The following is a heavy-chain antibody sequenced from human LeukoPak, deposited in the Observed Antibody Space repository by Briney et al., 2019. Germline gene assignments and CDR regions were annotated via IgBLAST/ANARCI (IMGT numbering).Heavy chain of an antibody. CDR1: GFTFSSYS. J-gene: IGHJ4*02. Sequence: GGSLRLSCAASGFTFSSYSMNWVRQAPGKGLEWVSSISSSSSYIYYADSVKGRFTISRDNAKNSLYLQMNSLRAEDTAVYYCARYLLPDKPLDYWGQGTLVTVSS. CDR3: ARYLLPDKPLDY. V-gene: IGHV3-21*01. CDR2: ISSSSSYI. D-gene: IGHD2/OR15-2a*01.